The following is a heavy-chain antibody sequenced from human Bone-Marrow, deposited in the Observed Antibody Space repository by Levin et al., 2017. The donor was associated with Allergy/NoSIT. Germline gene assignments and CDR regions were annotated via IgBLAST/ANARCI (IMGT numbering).Heavy chain of an antibody. CDR2: TYYRSKWYN. CDR3: ARAPPIIGSNWFDP. V-gene: IGHV6-1*01. Sequence: SQTLSLPCAISGDSVSSTIAAWNWIRQSPSRGLEWLGRTYYRSKWYNDYAVSVKSRITINPDTSKNQFSLQLTSVTPEDTAVYYCARAPPIIGSNWFDPWGQGTLVTVSS. J-gene: IGHJ5*02. CDR1: GDSVSSTIAA. D-gene: IGHD3-10*01.